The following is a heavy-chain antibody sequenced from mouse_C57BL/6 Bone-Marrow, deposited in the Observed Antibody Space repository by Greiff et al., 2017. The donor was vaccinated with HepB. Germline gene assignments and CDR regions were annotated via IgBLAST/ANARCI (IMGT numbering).Heavy chain of an antibody. CDR2: INPSSGYT. Sequence: VQLQQSGAELARPGASVKMSCKASGYTFTSYTMHWVKQRPGQGLEWIGYINPSSGYTKYNQKFKDKATLTADKSSSTAYMQLSSLTSEDSAVYDCARPSSDGYHWYFDVWGTGTTVTVSS. D-gene: IGHD2-3*01. CDR3: ARPSSDGYHWYFDV. J-gene: IGHJ1*03. V-gene: IGHV1-4*01. CDR1: GYTFTSYT.